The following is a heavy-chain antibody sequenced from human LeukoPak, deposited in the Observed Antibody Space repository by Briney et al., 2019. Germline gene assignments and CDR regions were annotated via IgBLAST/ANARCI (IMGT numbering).Heavy chain of an antibody. J-gene: IGHJ6*03. CDR1: GGSISSSSYY. CDR2: IYYSGST. CDR3: ARGAVDCSSTSCYLDYMDV. Sequence: SETLSLTCTVSGGSISSSSYYWGWIRQPPGKGLEWIGSIYYSGSTYYNPSLKSRVTISVDTSKNQFSLKLSSVTAADTAVYYCARGAVDCSSTSCYLDYMDVWGKGTTVTVSS. V-gene: IGHV4-39*07. D-gene: IGHD2-2*01.